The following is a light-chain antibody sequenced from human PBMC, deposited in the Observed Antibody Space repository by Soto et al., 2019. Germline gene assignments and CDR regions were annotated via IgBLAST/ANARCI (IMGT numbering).Light chain of an antibody. V-gene: IGKV1-39*01. CDR3: QQSYNSPST. Sequence: DIQMTQSPSSLSASVGDRVTITCRASQSINTYLNWYQHKPGKAPKLLIYATSSLQSGVRSRFSGSGSGTDFTLVISSLQPEDFATYYCQQSYNSPSTFGQGTRLDIK. J-gene: IGKJ5*01. CDR2: ATS. CDR1: QSINTY.